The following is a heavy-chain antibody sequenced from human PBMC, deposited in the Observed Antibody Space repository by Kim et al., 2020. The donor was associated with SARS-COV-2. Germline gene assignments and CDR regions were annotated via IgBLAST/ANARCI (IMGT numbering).Heavy chain of an antibody. J-gene: IGHJ6*02. Sequence: GKGRFTSSRDDSKNTGYLQMNSLKTEDTAVYYCTTGNIDYVRGGYYGMDVWGQGTTVTVSS. CDR3: TTGNIDYVRGGYYGMDV. D-gene: IGHD3-16*01. V-gene: IGHV3-73*01.